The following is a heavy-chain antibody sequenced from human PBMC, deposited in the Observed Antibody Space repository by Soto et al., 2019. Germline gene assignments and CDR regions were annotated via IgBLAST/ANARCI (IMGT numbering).Heavy chain of an antibody. CDR1: GYTFTSYY. CDR3: ASIIAAAGLYYFDY. V-gene: IGHV1-46*01. Sequence: QVQLVQSGAEVKKPGASVKVSCKASGYTFTSYYMHWVRQAPGQGLEWMGIINPSGGSTSYAQKFQGRVTMTRDTSTSTAYMELRSLRSDDTAVYYCASIIAAAGLYYFDYWGQGTLVTVSS. D-gene: IGHD6-13*01. J-gene: IGHJ4*02. CDR2: INPSGGST.